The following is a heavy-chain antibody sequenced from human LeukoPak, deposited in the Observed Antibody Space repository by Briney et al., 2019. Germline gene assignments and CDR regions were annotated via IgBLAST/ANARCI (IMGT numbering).Heavy chain of an antibody. V-gene: IGHV1-46*01. CDR2: INPSGSST. CDR3: ARDNSVGDIAWWFDS. D-gene: IGHD3-16*02. CDR1: GYSFTSHY. J-gene: IGHJ5*01. Sequence: GASVKVSCKASGYSFTSHYMHWVRQAPGQGLEWLGLINPSGSSTLYAQKFQGRVTMTRDMSTTTDYMELSSLRSEDTAVYYCARDNSVGDIAWWFDSWGQGTLVTVSS.